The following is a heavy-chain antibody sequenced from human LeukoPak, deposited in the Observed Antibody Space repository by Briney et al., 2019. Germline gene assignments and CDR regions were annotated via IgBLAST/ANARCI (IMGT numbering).Heavy chain of an antibody. J-gene: IGHJ4*02. Sequence: GGSLRLSCAASGFIVSDYYMTWVRQIPGKGLEWVSSISSGGGYIYYADSVKGRFTISRDNSKNTLYLQMNSLRAEDTAVYYCAKENSNDFWSGYPDYWGQGTLVTVSS. CDR1: GFIVSDYY. D-gene: IGHD3-3*01. CDR2: ISSGGGYI. V-gene: IGHV3-21*04. CDR3: AKENSNDFWSGYPDY.